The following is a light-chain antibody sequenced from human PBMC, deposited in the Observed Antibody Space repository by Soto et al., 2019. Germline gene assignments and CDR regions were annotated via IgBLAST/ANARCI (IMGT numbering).Light chain of an antibody. CDR3: QPRNSWPLT. J-gene: IGKJ4*01. CDR1: QSVSRY. Sequence: EIVLTQSPATLSLSPGERATLSCRTSQSVSRYLALYQQKPGQAPRLLIYDSTDRATGLPARFSGSGSGTDFTLTINSLEPEDLAVYYCQPRNSWPLTFGGGTTVEIK. CDR2: DST. V-gene: IGKV3-11*01.